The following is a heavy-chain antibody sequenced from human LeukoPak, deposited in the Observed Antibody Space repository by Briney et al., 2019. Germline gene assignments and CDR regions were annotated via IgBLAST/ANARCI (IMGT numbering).Heavy chain of an antibody. V-gene: IGHV3-23*01. J-gene: IGHJ5*02. Sequence: PGGSLRLSCAASGFTFSSYAMSWVRQAPGKGLEWVSAISGSGGSTYYADSVKGRFTISRDNSKNTLYLQMNSLRAEDTAVYYCAKSPKGPCGLRDRFDRWGQGALLSLCS. CDR2: ISGSGGST. CDR3: AKSPKGPCGLRDRFDR. CDR1: GFTFSSYA. D-gene: IGHD2-21*01.